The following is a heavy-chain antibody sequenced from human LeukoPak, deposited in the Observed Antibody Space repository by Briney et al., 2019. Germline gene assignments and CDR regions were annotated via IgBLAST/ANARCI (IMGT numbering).Heavy chain of an antibody. D-gene: IGHD1-1*01. V-gene: IGHV3-74*01. CDR2: IQTDGST. CDR1: GFTFTNFW. J-gene: IGHJ5*01. Sequence: GGSLTLSCAASGFTFTNFWMNWVRRTPGKGLMWVSRIQTDGSTRYAESVKGRFTISRDNAKNTVYLQMNTLSAEDTAIYYCARGLHWNDFNWFDSWGQGTLVTVSS. CDR3: ARGLHWNDFNWFDS.